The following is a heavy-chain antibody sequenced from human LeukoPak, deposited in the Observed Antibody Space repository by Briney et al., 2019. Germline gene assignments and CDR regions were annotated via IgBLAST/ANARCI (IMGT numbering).Heavy chain of an antibody. V-gene: IGHV1-69*06. Sequence: SVKVSCKASGGTFSSYAISWVRQAPGQGLEWMGGIIPIFGTANYAQKFQGRVTITADKSTSTAYMELSSLRSQDTAVYYCASNLLAGYLKGNYFDYWGQGTLVTVSS. CDR3: ASNLLAGYLKGNYFDY. CDR1: GGTFSSYA. J-gene: IGHJ4*02. CDR2: IIPIFGTA. D-gene: IGHD3-9*01.